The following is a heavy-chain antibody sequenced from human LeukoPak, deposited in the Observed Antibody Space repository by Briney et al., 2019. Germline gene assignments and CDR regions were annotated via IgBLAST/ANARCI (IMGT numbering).Heavy chain of an antibody. CDR1: GGSISSSSYY. V-gene: IGHV4-39*01. CDR3: ARDTYYYASGSYDY. D-gene: IGHD3-10*01. J-gene: IGHJ4*02. CDR2: QYYSRSA. Sequence: PSETLSLTCTASGGSISSSSYYWGWIRPPPGKGLEWVVSQYYSRSAYYNPSLKRRVTISVDTAKNQFSLKLSSVTAADTAVYYCARDTYYYASGSYDYWGQGTLVTVSS.